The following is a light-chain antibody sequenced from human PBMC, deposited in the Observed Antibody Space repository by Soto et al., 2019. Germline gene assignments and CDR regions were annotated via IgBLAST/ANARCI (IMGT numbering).Light chain of an antibody. CDR2: LGS. CDR1: QSLLHSNGYNY. V-gene: IGKV2-28*01. Sequence: DIVMTQSPLSLPVTPGEPASISCRSSQSLLHSNGYNYLDWYLQKPGQSPQLLIYLGSNRASGDPDMFSGNGSATDFTRKSSRVDAEDVGVYYCMQALQTPYTFGQGTKLEIK. J-gene: IGKJ2*01. CDR3: MQALQTPYT.